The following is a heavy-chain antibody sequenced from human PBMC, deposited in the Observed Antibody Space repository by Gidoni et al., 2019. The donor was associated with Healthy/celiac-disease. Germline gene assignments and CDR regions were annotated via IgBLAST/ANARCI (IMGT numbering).Heavy chain of an antibody. D-gene: IGHD2-15*01. Sequence: QVQLQQWGAGLLKPSETLSLTCPFHCWFFSGYYWSWIRQPPGKGLEWIGETNHSGSTNYNPSLKSRVTISVDTSKNQFSLKLSSVTAADTAVYYCARGRVVVAATRWFDPWGQGTLVTVSS. V-gene: IGHV4-34*01. J-gene: IGHJ5*02. CDR2: TNHSGST. CDR3: ARGRVVVAATRWFDP. CDR1: CWFFSGYY.